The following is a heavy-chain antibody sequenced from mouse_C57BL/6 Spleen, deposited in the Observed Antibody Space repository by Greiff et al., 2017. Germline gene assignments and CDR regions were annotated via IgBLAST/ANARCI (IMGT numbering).Heavy chain of an antibody. V-gene: IGHV1-9*01. D-gene: IGHD1-1*01. CDR3: ASHTTAFDY. Sequence: VQLQQSGAELMKPGASVKLSCKATGYTFTGYWIEWVKQRPGHGLEWIGEILPGSGSTNYNEKFKGKATFPADTSSNTAYMQLSRLTTEDSAIYYCASHTTAFDYWGQGTTLTVSS. J-gene: IGHJ2*01. CDR1: GYTFTGYW. CDR2: ILPGSGST.